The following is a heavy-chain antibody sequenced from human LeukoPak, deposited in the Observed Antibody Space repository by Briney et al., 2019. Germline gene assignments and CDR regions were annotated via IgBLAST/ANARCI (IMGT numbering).Heavy chain of an antibody. Sequence: PGGSLRLSCAASGFTFSSYSMNWVRQAPGKGLEWVSYISSSSSTIYYADSVKGRFTISRDNAKNSLYLQMNSLRAEDTAVYYCARAGYYDFWSGYYMSYYYYYMDVWGKGTTVTVSS. V-gene: IGHV3-48*01. CDR2: ISSSSSTI. J-gene: IGHJ6*03. D-gene: IGHD3-3*01. CDR1: GFTFSSYS. CDR3: ARAGYYDFWSGYYMSYYYYYMDV.